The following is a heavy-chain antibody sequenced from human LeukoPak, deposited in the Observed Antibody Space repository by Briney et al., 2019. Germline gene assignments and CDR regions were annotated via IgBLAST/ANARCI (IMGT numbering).Heavy chain of an antibody. D-gene: IGHD2-15*01. J-gene: IGHJ3*02. Sequence: SETLSLTCTVSGGSISSGGSYWSWVRQHPGKGLEWIGYIYYNGGTYYNPSLKSRLTISSETSKNQFSLKLSSVTAADTAVYYCASDLGYCSGGSCWSIWGQGTMVTVS. CDR1: GGSISSGGSY. V-gene: IGHV4-31*03. CDR3: ASDLGYCSGGSCWSI. CDR2: IYYNGGT.